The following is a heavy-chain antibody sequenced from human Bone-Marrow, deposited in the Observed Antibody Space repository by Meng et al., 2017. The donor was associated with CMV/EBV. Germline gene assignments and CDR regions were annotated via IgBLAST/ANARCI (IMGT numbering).Heavy chain of an antibody. CDR2: ISYDGINK. CDR1: GFTFSSYT. V-gene: IGHV3-30*04. CDR3: ARQESSPSPKGMDV. D-gene: IGHD2-2*01. J-gene: IGHJ6*02. Sequence: GESLKISCAASGFTFSSYTMHWVRQAPGKGLEWVAIISYDGINKFYADSAKGRFTISRDNSKNTLYLQMSSLRTEDTAVFYCARQESSPSPKGMDVWGQGTTVTVSS.